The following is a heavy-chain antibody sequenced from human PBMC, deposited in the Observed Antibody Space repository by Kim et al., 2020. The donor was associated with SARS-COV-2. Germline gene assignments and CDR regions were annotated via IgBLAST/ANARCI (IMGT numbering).Heavy chain of an antibody. CDR1: GFTFDDYA. V-gene: IGHV3-9*01. Sequence: GGSLRLSCAASGFTFDDYAMHWVRQAPGKGLEWVSGISWNSGSIGYADSVKGRFTISRDNAKNSLYLQMNSLRAEDTALYYCSKEHYERSGNYFDYRGQG. CDR2: ISWNSGSI. D-gene: IGHD3-22*01. J-gene: IGHJ4*02. CDR3: SKEHYERSGNYFDY.